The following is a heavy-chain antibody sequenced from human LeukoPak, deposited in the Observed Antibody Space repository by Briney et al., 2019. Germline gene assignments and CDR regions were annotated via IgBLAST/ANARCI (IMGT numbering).Heavy chain of an antibody. J-gene: IGHJ6*02. CDR3: ARARMRSGSYYRLDYYYGMDV. V-gene: IGHV3-21*04. CDR1: GFTFSSYS. D-gene: IGHD3-10*01. Sequence: KPGGSLRLSCAASGFTFSSYSMNWVRQAPGKGLEWVSFINSGSDYIYYADSVKGRFTISRDNAKNSLYLQMNSLRAEDTALYHCARARMRSGSYYRLDYYYGMDVWGQGTTVTVSS. CDR2: INSGSDYI.